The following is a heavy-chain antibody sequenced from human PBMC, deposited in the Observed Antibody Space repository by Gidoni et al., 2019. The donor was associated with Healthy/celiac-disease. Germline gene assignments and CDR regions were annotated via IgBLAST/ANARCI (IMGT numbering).Heavy chain of an antibody. CDR2: IYNSGST. CDR1: GRSISSSSYY. CDR3: ARQGGGGIAVAGLNWFDP. V-gene: IGHV4-39*01. J-gene: IGHJ5*02. Sequence: QLQLQESGPGLVKPSETLSLTCTVSGRSISSSSYYWGWIRQPPGKGLEWIGSIYNSGSTHYTPPIKRRVTISVDTSKNQFSLKLSSVTAADTAVYYCARQGGGGIAVAGLNWFDPWGQGTLVTVSS. D-gene: IGHD6-19*01.